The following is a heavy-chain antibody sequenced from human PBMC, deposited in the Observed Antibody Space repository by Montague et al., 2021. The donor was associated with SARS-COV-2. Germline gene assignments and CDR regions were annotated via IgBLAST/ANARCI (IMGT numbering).Heavy chain of an antibody. CDR1: GGSISSGSYY. J-gene: IGHJ4*02. D-gene: IGHD3-9*01. CDR3: ARGVLRYFDWTSPFDY. CDR2: IYTSGST. V-gene: IGHV4-61*02. Sequence: TLSLTCTVSGGSISSGSYYWSWIRQPAGKGLEWIGRIYTSGSTNYNPSLKSRVTISADTSKNQFSLKLSSVPAADTAVYYCARGVLRYFDWTSPFDYWGQGTLVTVSS.